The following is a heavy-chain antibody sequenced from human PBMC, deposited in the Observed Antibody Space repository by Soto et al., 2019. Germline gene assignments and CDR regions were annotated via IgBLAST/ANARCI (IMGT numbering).Heavy chain of an antibody. CDR3: AKEGHGTTSCSDY. CDR1: GFTFSSYG. V-gene: IGHV3-30*18. CDR2: ISYDGSNK. D-gene: IGHD2-2*01. Sequence: QVQLVESGGGVVQPGRSLRLSCAASGFTFSSYGMHWVRQAPGKGLEWVAVISYDGSNKYYADSVKGRFTISRDNSKNTLYLQMNSLRAEDTAVYYCAKEGHGTTSCSDYWGQGTLVTVSS. J-gene: IGHJ4*02.